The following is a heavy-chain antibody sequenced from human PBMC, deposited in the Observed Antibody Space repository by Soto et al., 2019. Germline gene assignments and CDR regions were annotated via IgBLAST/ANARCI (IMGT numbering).Heavy chain of an antibody. J-gene: IGHJ6*04. Sequence: GGSLRLSCAASGFTFDDYAMHWVRQAPGKGLEWVSGISWNSGSIGYADSVKGRFTSSRDNAKSSLYLQMNSLRAEDTALYYCAKDWGVWNSGAAYYGMDVWGKGTTVKVS. D-gene: IGHD1-7*01. CDR1: GFTFDDYA. CDR3: AKDWGVWNSGAAYYGMDV. V-gene: IGHV3-9*01. CDR2: ISWNSGSI.